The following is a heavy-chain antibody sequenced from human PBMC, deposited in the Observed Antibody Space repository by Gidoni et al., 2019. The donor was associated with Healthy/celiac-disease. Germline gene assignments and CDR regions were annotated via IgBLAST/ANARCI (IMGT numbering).Heavy chain of an antibody. J-gene: IGHJ4*02. D-gene: IGHD3-22*01. CDR2: ISYDGSNK. Sequence: QVQLVESGGGVVPPGRSLRLSCAAYGFTFSSDGMHWVRQAPGKGLEWVAVISYDGSNKYYADSVKGRVTISRDNSKNTLYLQMNSLRAEDTAVYYCAKALDYYDSSGYYPDYWGQGTLVTVSS. V-gene: IGHV3-30*18. CDR3: AKALDYYDSSGYYPDY. CDR1: GFTFSSDG.